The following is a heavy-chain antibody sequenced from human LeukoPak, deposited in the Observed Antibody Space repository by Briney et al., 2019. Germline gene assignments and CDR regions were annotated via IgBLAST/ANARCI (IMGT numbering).Heavy chain of an antibody. V-gene: IGHV4-34*01. D-gene: IGHD3-10*01. Sequence: SETLSLTCAVYGGSFSGYYWSWIRQPPGKGLEWIGEINHSGSTNYNPSLKSRVTISVDTSKNQFSLKLSSVTAADTAVYYCARHLGGSVRGAFDIWGQGTMVTVSS. CDR1: GGSFSGYY. CDR3: ARHLGGSVRGAFDI. CDR2: INHSGST. J-gene: IGHJ3*02.